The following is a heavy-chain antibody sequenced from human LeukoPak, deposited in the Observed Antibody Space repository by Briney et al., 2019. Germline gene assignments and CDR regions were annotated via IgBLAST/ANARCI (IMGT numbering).Heavy chain of an antibody. CDR2: IIPIFGTA. J-gene: IGHJ5*02. V-gene: IGHV1-69*13. CDR1: GGTFSSYA. D-gene: IGHD2-2*01. Sequence: SVKVSCKASGGTFSSYAISWVRQAPGQGLEWMGGIIPIFGTANYAQKFQGRVTITADESTSTAYMELSSLRSEDTAVYSCARGLLVVPAAPGWFDPWGQGTLVTVSS. CDR3: ARGLLVVPAAPGWFDP.